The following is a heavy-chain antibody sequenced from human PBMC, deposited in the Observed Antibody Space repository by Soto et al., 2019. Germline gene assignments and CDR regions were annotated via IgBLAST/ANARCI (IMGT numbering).Heavy chain of an antibody. Sequence: SETLSLTCAVYGGSFSGYYWSWIRQPPGKGLEWIGEINHSGSTNYNPSLKSRVTISVDTSKNQFSLKLSSVTAADTAVYYCARASPVGHLRPQWLDDFDYRGQGTLVPVSS. V-gene: IGHV4-34*01. CDR3: ARASPVGHLRPQWLDDFDY. D-gene: IGHD6-19*01. CDR2: INHSGST. CDR1: GGSFSGYY. J-gene: IGHJ4*02.